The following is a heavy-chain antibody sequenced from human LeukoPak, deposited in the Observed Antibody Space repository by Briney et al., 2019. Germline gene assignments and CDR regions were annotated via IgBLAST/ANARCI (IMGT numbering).Heavy chain of an antibody. J-gene: IGHJ4*02. CDR1: GFTFSSYA. V-gene: IGHV3-64*01. D-gene: IGHD3-22*01. Sequence: TGGSLRLSCAASGFTFSSYAMHWVRQAPGKGLEYVSAISSNGGSTYYANSVKGRFTISRDNSKNTLYLQMGSLRAGDMAVYYCARSGYDSSGYTLDYWGQGTLVTVSS. CDR3: ARSGYDSSGYTLDY. CDR2: ISSNGGST.